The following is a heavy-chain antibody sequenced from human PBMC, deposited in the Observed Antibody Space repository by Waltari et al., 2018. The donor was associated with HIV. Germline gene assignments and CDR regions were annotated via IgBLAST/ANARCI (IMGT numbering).Heavy chain of an antibody. CDR2: INHSGST. V-gene: IGHV4-34*01. Sequence: QVQLQQWGAGLLKPSETLSLTCAVYGGSFSGYYWSWIRQPPGKGLEWIGEINHSGSTNYNPSLKSRVTISVDTSKNQFSLKLSSVTAADTAVYYCARGAIFGVVITPSEYYTRSYYFDYWGQGTLVTVSS. CDR3: ARGAIFGVVITPSEYYTRSYYFDY. D-gene: IGHD3-3*01. J-gene: IGHJ4*02. CDR1: GGSFSGYY.